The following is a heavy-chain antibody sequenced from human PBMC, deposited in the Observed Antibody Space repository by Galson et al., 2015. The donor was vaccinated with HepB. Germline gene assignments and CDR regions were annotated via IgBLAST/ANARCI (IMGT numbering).Heavy chain of an antibody. CDR1: GFTFSSYG. CDR2: IWYDGSNK. V-gene: IGHV3-33*01. J-gene: IGHJ4*02. Sequence: SLRLSCAASGFTFSSYGMHWVRQAPGKGLEWVAVIWYDGSNKYYADSVKGRFTISRDNSKNTLYLQMNSLRAEDTAVYYCARGNALGIRESGACDYWGQGTLVTVSS. CDR3: ARGNALGIRESGACDY. D-gene: IGHD7-27*01.